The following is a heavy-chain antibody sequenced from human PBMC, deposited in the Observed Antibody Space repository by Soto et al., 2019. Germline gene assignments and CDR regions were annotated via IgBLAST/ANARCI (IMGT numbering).Heavy chain of an antibody. J-gene: IGHJ4*02. CDR2: VNPNNGDT. CDR3: AKVSSKGSAIDFDY. CDR1: GYTFSNYD. D-gene: IGHD3-10*01. V-gene: IGHV1-8*01. Sequence: QVQLVQSGAELKKPGASVKVSCKASGYTFSNYDMNWVRQATGQGPEWIGWVNPNNGDTGYAQKFQGRVTLTTDISTTTAYMELTSLRSEDTASYYCAKVSSKGSAIDFDYWGQGTLITVSS.